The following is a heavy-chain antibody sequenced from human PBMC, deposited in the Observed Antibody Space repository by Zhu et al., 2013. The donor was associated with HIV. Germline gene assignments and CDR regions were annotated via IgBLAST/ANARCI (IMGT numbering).Heavy chain of an antibody. Sequence: QVQLIQSGTGVMKPGGSVRVSCKASGYTFTSYYVHWVRRAPGHGLEWMGLLDPAAGTTTYAQKFKGRLTVTRDTSTATVYMQLNSLRSEDTAVYYCARPEGYDNSGYVYWGQGTLVTVSS. J-gene: IGHJ4*02. CDR2: LDPAAGTT. D-gene: IGHD3-22*01. CDR1: GYTFTSYY. V-gene: IGHV1-46*01. CDR3: ARPEGYDNSGYVY.